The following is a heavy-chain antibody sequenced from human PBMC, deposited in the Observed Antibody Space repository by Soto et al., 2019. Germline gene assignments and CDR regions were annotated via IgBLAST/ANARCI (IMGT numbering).Heavy chain of an antibody. CDR1: GGTFSSYA. Sequence: QVQLVQSGAEVKKPGSSVKVSCKASGGTFSSYAISWVRQAPGQGLEWMGGIIPIFGTANYAQKFQGRVTITANESTSTAYIELSSLRSEDTAVYYRARSSTVTTLYYYYYSMHVWGQGTTVTVSS. CDR2: IIPIFGTA. CDR3: ARSSTVTTLYYYYYSMHV. J-gene: IGHJ6*02. D-gene: IGHD4-17*01. V-gene: IGHV1-69*01.